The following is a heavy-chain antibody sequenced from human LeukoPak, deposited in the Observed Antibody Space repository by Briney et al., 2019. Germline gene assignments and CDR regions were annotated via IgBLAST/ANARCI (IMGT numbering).Heavy chain of an antibody. D-gene: IGHD2-15*01. CDR3: AKEAQDCSGGSCYSSYFDF. CDR1: GFTFDDYA. J-gene: IGHJ4*02. CDR2: ISWNSGSI. Sequence: GGSLRLSCAASGFTFDDYAMHWVRQAPGKGLEWVSGISWNSGSIGYADSVKGRFTISRDNAKNSLYLQMSSLIVEDTAMYYCAKEAQDCSGGSCYSSYFDFWGQGSLVTVSS. V-gene: IGHV3-9*01.